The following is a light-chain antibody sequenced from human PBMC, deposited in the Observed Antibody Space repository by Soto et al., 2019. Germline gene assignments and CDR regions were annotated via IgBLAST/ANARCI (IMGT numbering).Light chain of an antibody. Sequence: EIVMTHSPATLSVSPCERATLSFSASQSVSSNLAWYQQKPGQAPRLLIYGASTRATGIPARFSGSGSGTEFTLTISSLQSEDFAVYYCQQYNNWPPGITFGQGTRLEIK. J-gene: IGKJ5*01. CDR3: QQYNNWPPGIT. CDR2: GAS. CDR1: QSVSSN. V-gene: IGKV3-15*01.